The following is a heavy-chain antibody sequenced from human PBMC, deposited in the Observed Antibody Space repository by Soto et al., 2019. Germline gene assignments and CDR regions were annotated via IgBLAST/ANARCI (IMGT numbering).Heavy chain of an antibody. CDR3: ATSTVTTGAFDV. Sequence: EVQLEESGGGLVQPGGSLRLSCAGSGFTFSSYSMNWVRQAPGKGLEWVSNISSSSSAIYYTDSVRGRFTISRDNAKNSVYLHTNSLRAEDAAVYYCATSTVTTGAFDVWGQGTRVTVSS. V-gene: IGHV3-48*01. D-gene: IGHD4-17*01. CDR2: ISSSSSAI. CDR1: GFTFSSYS. J-gene: IGHJ3*01.